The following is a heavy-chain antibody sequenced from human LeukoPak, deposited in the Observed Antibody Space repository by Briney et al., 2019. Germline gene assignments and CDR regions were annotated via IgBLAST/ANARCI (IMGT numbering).Heavy chain of an antibody. D-gene: IGHD3-22*01. CDR1: GGSISSGGYY. CDR3: AATEVRAPHPYYDSSGYGVVSDY. CDR2: IYYSGST. J-gene: IGHJ4*02. V-gene: IGHV4-31*03. Sequence: PSETLSLTCTVSGGSISSGGYYWSWIRQHPGKGLEWIGYIYYSGSTYYNPSLKSRVTISVDTSKNQFSLKLSSVTAADTAVYYCAATEVRAPHPYYDSSGYGVVSDYWGQGTLVTVSS.